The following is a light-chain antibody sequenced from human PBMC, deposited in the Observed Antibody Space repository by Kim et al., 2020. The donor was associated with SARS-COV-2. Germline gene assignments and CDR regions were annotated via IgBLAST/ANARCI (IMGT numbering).Light chain of an antibody. CDR3: QQSYSNPPWT. CDR1: QSISSY. J-gene: IGKJ1*01. Sequence: SVGDRVTMTGRASQSISSYLNWYQQKPGKAPKLLIYVTSSLQSGVPSRFSGSGSGTDFTLTISSLQPEDFATYYCQQSYSNPPWTFGQGTKVDIK. V-gene: IGKV1-39*01. CDR2: VTS.